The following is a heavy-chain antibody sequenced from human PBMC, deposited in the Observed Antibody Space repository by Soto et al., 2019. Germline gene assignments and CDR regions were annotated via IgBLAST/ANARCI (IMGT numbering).Heavy chain of an antibody. J-gene: IGHJ4*02. V-gene: IGHV3-23*01. D-gene: IGHD6-19*01. CDR1: GFSFSSYA. Sequence: EVQMLESGGGLAQPGGSLRLSCAASGFSFSSYAMSWVRQAPGKGLEWVSGISGAGSGTYYADSVKGRFTISRDNSKNTLYLQMNRLRAEDTVVYYCAKVASGWSRVYFDYWGQGTLVSVSP. CDR3: AKVASGWSRVYFDY. CDR2: ISGAGSGT.